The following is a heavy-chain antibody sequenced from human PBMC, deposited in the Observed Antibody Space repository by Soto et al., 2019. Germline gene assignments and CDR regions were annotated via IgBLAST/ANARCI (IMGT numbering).Heavy chain of an antibody. V-gene: IGHV4-59*01. D-gene: IGHD3-3*01. CDR1: GGSISSYY. Sequence: SETLSLTCTVSGGSISSYYWSWIRQPPGKGLEWIGYIYYSGSTNYNPSLKSRVTISVGTSKNQFSLKLSSVTAADTAVYYCVRYYDFWSGPYYYYYGMDVWGQGTTVTVSS. CDR3: VRYYDFWSGPYYYYYGMDV. CDR2: IYYSGST. J-gene: IGHJ6*02.